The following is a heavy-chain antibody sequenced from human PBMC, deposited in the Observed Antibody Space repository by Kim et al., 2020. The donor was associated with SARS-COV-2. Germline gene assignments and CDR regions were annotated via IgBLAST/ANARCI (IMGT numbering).Heavy chain of an antibody. CDR3: ARDLGSSGWDPMRDY. V-gene: IGHV3-7*01. CDR2: IKQDGSEK. Sequence: GGSRRLSCAASGFTFSSYWMSWVRQAPGKGLEWVANIKQDGSEKYYVDSVKGRFTISRDNAKNSLYLQMNSLRAEDTAVYYCARDLGSSGWDPMRDYWGQGTLVTVSS. CDR1: GFTFSSYW. J-gene: IGHJ4*02. D-gene: IGHD6-19*01.